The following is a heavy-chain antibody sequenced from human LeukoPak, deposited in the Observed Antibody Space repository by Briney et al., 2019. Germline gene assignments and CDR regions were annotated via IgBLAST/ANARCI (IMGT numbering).Heavy chain of an antibody. Sequence: SETLSLTCAVYGGSFSGYYWSWIRQPPGKGLEWIGEIYHSGGTNYNPSLKSRVTISVDTSKNQFSLKLSSVTAADTAVYYCARGRTSCWTHWGQGTLVTVSS. V-gene: IGHV4-34*01. CDR1: GGSFSGYY. J-gene: IGHJ4*02. CDR3: ARGRTSCWTH. D-gene: IGHD2-2*01. CDR2: IYHSGGT.